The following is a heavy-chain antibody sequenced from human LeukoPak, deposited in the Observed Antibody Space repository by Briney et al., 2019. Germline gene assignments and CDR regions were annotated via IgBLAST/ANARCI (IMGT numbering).Heavy chain of an antibody. CDR1: GYTFTSYG. J-gene: IGHJ4*02. D-gene: IGHD4-23*01. CDR3: ARMSGGNSGGFDY. V-gene: IGHV1-18*01. CDR2: ISAYNGNT. Sequence: ASVKVSCKASGYTFTSYGISWVRQAPGQGLEWMGWISAYNGNTNYAQKFQGRVTITADKSTSTAYMELSSLRSEDTAVYYCARMSGGNSGGFDYWGQGTLVTVSS.